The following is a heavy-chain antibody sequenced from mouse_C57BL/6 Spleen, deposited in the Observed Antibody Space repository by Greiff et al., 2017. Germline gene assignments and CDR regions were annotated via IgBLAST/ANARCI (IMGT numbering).Heavy chain of an antibody. D-gene: IGHD1-1*01. J-gene: IGHJ3*01. CDR2: INPSSGYT. Sequence: VKVVESGAELARPGASVKMSCKASGYTFTSYTMHWVKQRPGQGLEWIGYINPSSGYTKYNQKFKDKATLTADKSASTAYMQLSSLTSEDSAVYYCARDYGSSYWFAYWGQGTLVTVSA. CDR3: ARDYGSSYWFAY. CDR1: GYTFTSYT. V-gene: IGHV1-4*01.